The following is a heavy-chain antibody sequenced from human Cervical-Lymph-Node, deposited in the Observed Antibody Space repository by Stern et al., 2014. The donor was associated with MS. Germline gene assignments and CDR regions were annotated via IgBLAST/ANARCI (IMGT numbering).Heavy chain of an antibody. CDR3: ARHRVVQGVSYVFDV. D-gene: IGHD3-10*01. Sequence: QVQLQESGPGLVKPSQTLSLTCSVSGGSIRSGGFDWSWIRQHPGKGLEWIGYLDYSGSHDYNPSIQCLVTMSGYTSKTQFYLKLTSVTAADTAVYYCARHRVVQGVSYVFDVWGQGTTVTVSS. V-gene: IGHV4-31*01. CDR2: LDYSGSH. J-gene: IGHJ6*02. CDR1: GGSIRSGGFD.